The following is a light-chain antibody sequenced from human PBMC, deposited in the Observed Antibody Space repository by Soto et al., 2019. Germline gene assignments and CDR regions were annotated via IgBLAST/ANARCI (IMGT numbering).Light chain of an antibody. J-gene: IGKJ4*01. V-gene: IGKV3-20*01. CDR3: QQYESSPLT. CDR2: RAS. CDR1: QSVSSTY. Sequence: EIVLTQSPDTLSLSPGERATLSYRPSQSVSSTYLAWYQQKPGQAPRLLIYRASTRATGIPDRFSGSGSGTDFTLTISRLEPEDFAVYYCQQYESSPLTFGGGTKVEIK.